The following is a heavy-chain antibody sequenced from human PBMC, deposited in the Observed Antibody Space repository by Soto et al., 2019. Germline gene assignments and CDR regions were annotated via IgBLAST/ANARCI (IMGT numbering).Heavy chain of an antibody. CDR3: VRGGWYSMWYFDL. V-gene: IGHV3-74*01. J-gene: IGHJ2*01. D-gene: IGHD6-19*01. Sequence: HPGGSLRLSCAASGFTFSRHWMHWVRQAPGTGLEWVSHINSDGSSTNYADSVKGRFTISRDNAKNTLYLQMNSLRAEDAAVYYCVRGGWYSMWYFDLWGRGTLVTVSS. CDR1: GFTFSRHW. CDR2: INSDGSST.